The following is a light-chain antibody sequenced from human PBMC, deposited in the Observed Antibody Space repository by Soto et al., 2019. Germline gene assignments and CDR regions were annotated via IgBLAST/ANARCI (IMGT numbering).Light chain of an antibody. CDR2: GNS. CDR3: QSYDCSLSGSV. V-gene: IGLV1-40*01. J-gene: IGLJ3*02. CDR1: SSNIGAGYD. Sequence: QSVLTQPPSVSGAPGQRVTISCTGSSSNIGAGYDVHWYQQLPGTAPKLLIYGNSNRPSGVPDRFSGSESGTSASLAITGLQDEDEADYYCQSYDCSLSGSVFGGGTKVTVL.